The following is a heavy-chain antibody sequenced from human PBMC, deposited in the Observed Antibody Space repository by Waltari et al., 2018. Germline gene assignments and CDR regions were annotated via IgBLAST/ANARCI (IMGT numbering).Heavy chain of an antibody. CDR3: ARVAGDYYFDY. CDR2: ISSSSSYI. D-gene: IGHD3-16*01. Sequence: EVQLVESGGGLVKPGGSLRLSCAASGFTFSSYSLNWVRQAPGKGLEWVSSISSSSSYIYYADSVKGRFTISRDNAKNSLYLQMNSLRAEDTAVYYCARVAGDYYFDYWGQGTLVTVSS. V-gene: IGHV3-21*01. CDR1: GFTFSSYS. J-gene: IGHJ4*02.